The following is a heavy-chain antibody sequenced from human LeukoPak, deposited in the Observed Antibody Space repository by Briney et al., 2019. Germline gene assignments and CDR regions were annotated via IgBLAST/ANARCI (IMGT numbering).Heavy chain of an antibody. J-gene: IGHJ4*02. CDR2: IKHDGSEK. CDR1: GFTFSSYW. Sequence: GGSLRLSCTGSGFTFSSYWMSWVRQPPGKGLEWVANIKHDGSEKYYVDSVKGRFTISRDNAKNSLYLQMNSLRAEDTAVYYCARVGTAEGTLEDYWGQGTLVTVSS. CDR3: ARVGTAEGTLEDY. D-gene: IGHD6-13*01. V-gene: IGHV3-7*01.